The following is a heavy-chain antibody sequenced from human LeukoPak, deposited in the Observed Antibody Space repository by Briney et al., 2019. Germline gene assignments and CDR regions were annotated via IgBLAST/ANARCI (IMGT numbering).Heavy chain of an antibody. J-gene: IGHJ4*02. CDR1: GFTFGSYG. CDR3: ARGATSSGSYYPPYYFDY. CDR2: IRYDGSNK. D-gene: IGHD3-10*01. V-gene: IGHV3-30*02. Sequence: GSLRLSCAASGFTFGSYGMHWVRQAPGKGLEWVAFIRYDGSNKYYADSVKGRFTISRDNSKNTLYLQMNSLRAEDTAVYYCARGATSSGSYYPPYYFDYWGQGTLVTVSS.